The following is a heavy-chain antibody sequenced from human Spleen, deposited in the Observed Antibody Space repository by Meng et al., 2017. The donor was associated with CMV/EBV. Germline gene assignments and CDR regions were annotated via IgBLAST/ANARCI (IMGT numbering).Heavy chain of an antibody. Sequence: CKGSGYNFANYWIAWVRQMPGKGLEWIGDVYPGDSDIRYSPSFQGQVTISADKSITTASLQWSSLKASDTAMYYCARSTSSSSFHFDSWGQGTLVTVSS. CDR2: VYPGDSDI. CDR3: ARSTSSSSFHFDS. J-gene: IGHJ4*02. CDR1: GYNFANYW. V-gene: IGHV5-51*01. D-gene: IGHD6-19*01.